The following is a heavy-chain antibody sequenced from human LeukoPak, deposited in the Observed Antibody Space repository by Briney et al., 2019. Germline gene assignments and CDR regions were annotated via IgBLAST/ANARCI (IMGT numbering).Heavy chain of an antibody. CDR2: INPNSGGT. V-gene: IGHV1-2*02. Sequence: GASVKVSCKASGYTFTGYYMHWVRQAPGQGLEWMGWINPNSGGTNYAQKFQGRVTMTRDTSISTAYMELSRLRSDDTAVYYCAKGPQWGAASNYYDSSGYLFFDYWGQGTLVTVSS. D-gene: IGHD3-22*01. CDR1: GYTFTGYY. CDR3: AKGPQWGAASNYYDSSGYLFFDY. J-gene: IGHJ4*02.